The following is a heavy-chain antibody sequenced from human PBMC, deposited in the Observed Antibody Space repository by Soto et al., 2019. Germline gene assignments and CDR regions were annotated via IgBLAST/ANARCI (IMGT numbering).Heavy chain of an antibody. V-gene: IGHV3-21*01. J-gene: IGHJ5*02. CDR2: ISSSSGYI. CDR1: GFTFSGYS. CDR3: AREVSTSLAAAGLS. D-gene: IGHD6-13*01. Sequence: EVQLVESGGGLVEPGGSLRLSCAASGFTFSGYSRNWVRQAPGKGLEWVSSISSSSGYIYYADSVKGRFTTSRDNAENSLYLQMNGLRAEDTAVYYCAREVSTSLAAAGLSWGQGTLVTVSS.